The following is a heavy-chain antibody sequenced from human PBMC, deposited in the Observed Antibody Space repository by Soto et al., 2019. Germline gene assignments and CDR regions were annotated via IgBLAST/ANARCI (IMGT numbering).Heavy chain of an antibody. Sequence: PGGALILSCAASGFTFSNAWMIWVRQSPGKGLDWVGRIKSKTDGGTTDYAAPLKGRFTISRDDSKNTLYLQMNSLKTEDTAVYYCTTDLSGRGGYYYYGMDVWGQGTTVTVSS. CDR1: GFTFSNAW. D-gene: IGHD3-10*01. CDR2: IKSKTDGGTT. V-gene: IGHV3-15*01. CDR3: TTDLSGRGGYYYYGMDV. J-gene: IGHJ6*02.